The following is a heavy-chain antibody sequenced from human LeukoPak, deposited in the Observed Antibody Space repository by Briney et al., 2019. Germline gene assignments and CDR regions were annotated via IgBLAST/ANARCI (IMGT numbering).Heavy chain of an antibody. CDR1: GYTFTNYY. CDR3: AKVGAGTCCHFEY. V-gene: IGHV1-2*02. J-gene: IGHJ4*02. Sequence: ASVKLSCNASGYTFTNYYMHWVRQAPGLGLEWMGWINPNSGDTHYARKFQGRVTLTRDTSISTAYMELSRLTSDDTAVYYCAKVGAGTCCHFEYWGQGTLVTVSS. CDR2: INPNSGDT. D-gene: IGHD2-15*01.